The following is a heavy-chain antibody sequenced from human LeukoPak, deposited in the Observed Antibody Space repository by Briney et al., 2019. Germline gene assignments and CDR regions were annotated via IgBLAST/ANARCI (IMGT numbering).Heavy chain of an antibody. CDR3: ARGGYDSSGYHDNYFDY. D-gene: IGHD3-22*01. CDR1: GGSISSYY. Sequence: SETLSLTCTVSGGSISSYYWNWIRQPPGKGLEWIGRVFYSGSTNYNPSLKSRVTTSVGTSKNQFSLKLSSVTAADTAVYYCARGGYDSSGYHDNYFDYWGQGTLVTVSS. V-gene: IGHV4-59*01. CDR2: VFYSGST. J-gene: IGHJ4*02.